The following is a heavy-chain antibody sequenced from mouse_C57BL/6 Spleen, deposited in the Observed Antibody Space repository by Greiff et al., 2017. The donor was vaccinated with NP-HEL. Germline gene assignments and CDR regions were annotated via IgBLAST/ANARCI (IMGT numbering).Heavy chain of an antibody. D-gene: IGHD1-1*01. CDR3: ARHYGSSLYAMDY. Sequence: VQLQQSDAELVKPGASVKISCKVSGYTFTDHTIHWMKQRPEQGLEWIGYIYPRDGSTKYNEKFKGKATLTADKSSSTAYMQLNSLTSADSAVYFCARHYGSSLYAMDYWGQGTSVTVSS. CDR2: IYPRDGST. V-gene: IGHV1-78*01. CDR1: GYTFTDHT. J-gene: IGHJ4*01.